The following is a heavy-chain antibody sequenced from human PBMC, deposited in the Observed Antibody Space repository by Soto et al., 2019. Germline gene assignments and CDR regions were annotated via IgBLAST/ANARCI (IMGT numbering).Heavy chain of an antibody. Sequence: GGSLRLSCAASGFTFSSYAMSWVRQAPGKGLEWVSAISGSGGSTYYADSVKGRFTISRDNSKNTLYLQMNSLRAEDTAVYYCAKVIPYYYDSSGYLWFDPWGQGTLVTVSS. CDR1: GFTFSSYA. CDR3: AKVIPYYYDSSGYLWFDP. V-gene: IGHV3-23*01. D-gene: IGHD3-22*01. J-gene: IGHJ5*02. CDR2: ISGSGGST.